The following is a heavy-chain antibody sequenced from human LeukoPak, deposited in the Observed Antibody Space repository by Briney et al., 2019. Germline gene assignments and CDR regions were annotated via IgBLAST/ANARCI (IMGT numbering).Heavy chain of an antibody. CDR2: IWHDGSPT. Sequence: GRSLRLSCAVSGIPFKKYGMPWVRQAPGKGLEWVATIWHDGSPTMYADSAKGRFTISRDDSKNMLYLQMNSLRAEDTAEYYCVTHYKWDLLVHAFDFWGQGTRVTVSS. J-gene: IGHJ3*01. V-gene: IGHV3-33*01. D-gene: IGHD1-26*01. CDR3: VTHYKWDLLVHAFDF. CDR1: GIPFKKYG.